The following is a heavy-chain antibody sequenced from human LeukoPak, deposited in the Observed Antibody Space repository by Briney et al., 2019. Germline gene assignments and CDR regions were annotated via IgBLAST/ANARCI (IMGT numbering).Heavy chain of an antibody. D-gene: IGHD2-2*01. V-gene: IGHV3-74*01. CDR1: GFTFSSYW. J-gene: IGHJ6*04. CDR3: ARRALRYCSSTSCPAQYYGVDV. CDR2: INSDGRST. Sequence: GGSLRLSCAASGFTFSSYWMHWVRQAPGKGLVWVSRINSDGRSTSYADSVKGRFTISRDNAKNTLYLQMNSLRAQDTAVYYCARRALRYCSSTSCPAQYYGVDVWGKGTTVTVSS.